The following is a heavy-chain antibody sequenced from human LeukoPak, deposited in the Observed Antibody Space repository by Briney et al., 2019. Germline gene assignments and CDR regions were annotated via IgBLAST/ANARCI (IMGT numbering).Heavy chain of an antibody. CDR3: ARQSLIAVAGGADAFDI. Sequence: SETLSLTCAVYGGSFSGYYWSWIRQPPGKGLEWIGEINHSGSTNYNPALKSRVTISVDTSKNQFSLKLSSVTAADTAVYYCARQSLIAVAGGADAFDIWGQGTMATVSS. CDR2: INHSGST. V-gene: IGHV4-34*01. J-gene: IGHJ3*02. CDR1: GGSFSGYY. D-gene: IGHD6-19*01.